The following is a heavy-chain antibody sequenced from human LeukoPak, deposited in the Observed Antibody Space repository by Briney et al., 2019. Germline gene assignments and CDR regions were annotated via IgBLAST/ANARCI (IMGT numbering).Heavy chain of an antibody. CDR3: ARHWAADAFDI. CDR1: GYTFTSYW. CDR2: IFPGDSDT. Sequence: GESLKISCKGSGYTFTSYWIGWVRQMPGKGLEWMGIIFPGDSDTRYSPSFRGQVTISADKSISTAYLQWSSLKASDTAIYYSARHWAADAFDIWGQGTMVTVSS. V-gene: IGHV5-51*01. D-gene: IGHD3-16*01. J-gene: IGHJ3*02.